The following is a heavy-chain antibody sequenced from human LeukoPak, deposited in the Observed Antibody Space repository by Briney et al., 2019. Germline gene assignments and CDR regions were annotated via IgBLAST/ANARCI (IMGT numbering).Heavy chain of an antibody. D-gene: IGHD6-13*01. CDR2: IYYSGST. V-gene: IGHV4-59*12. CDR3: ARDPASGYSTKRYYFDY. CDR1: GGSISSYY. Sequence: PSETLSLTCTVSGGSISSYYWSWIRQPPGKGLEWIGYIYYSGSTNYNPSLKSRVTISVDTSKNQFSLKLSSVTAADTAVYFCARDPASGYSTKRYYFDYWGQGTLVTVSS. J-gene: IGHJ4*02.